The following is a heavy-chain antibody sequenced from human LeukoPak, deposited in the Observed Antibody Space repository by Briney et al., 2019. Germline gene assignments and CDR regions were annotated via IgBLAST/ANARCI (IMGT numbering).Heavy chain of an antibody. V-gene: IGHV4-34*01. CDR1: GGSFSGYY. Sequence: SETLSLTCAVYGGSFSGYYWSWIRQPPGKGLEWIGEINHSGSTNYNPSLKSRVTISVDTSKNQFSLKLSSVTAADTAVYYCARDHYSSGWRLEPFDYWGQGTLVTVSS. CDR2: INHSGST. J-gene: IGHJ4*02. D-gene: IGHD6-19*01. CDR3: ARDHYSSGWRLEPFDY.